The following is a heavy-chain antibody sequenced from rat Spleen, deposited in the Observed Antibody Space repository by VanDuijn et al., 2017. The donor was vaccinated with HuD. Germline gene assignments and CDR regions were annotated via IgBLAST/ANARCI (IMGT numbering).Heavy chain of an antibody. Sequence: QVQLKESGPGLVQPSQTLSLTCTVSGFSLSNYGVIWVRQPPGKGLEWMGGIWVDGSTSYHSAIKYRLSISRDTSKRQVYLKMNSLQTEDTAVYFCARGGYGSYIYGYFDFWGPGTMVTVSS. CDR1: GFSLSNYG. D-gene: IGHD1-2*01. CDR2: IWVDGST. J-gene: IGHJ1*01. V-gene: IGHV2-13*01. CDR3: ARGGYGSYIYGYFDF.